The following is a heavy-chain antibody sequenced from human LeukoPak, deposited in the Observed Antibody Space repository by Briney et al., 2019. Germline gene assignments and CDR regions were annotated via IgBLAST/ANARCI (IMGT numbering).Heavy chain of an antibody. CDR1: SGSISSGGYY. J-gene: IGHJ3*02. Sequence: SETLSLTCTVFSGSISSGGYYWRWIRQPPGKGLEWIGRIYTSGNTNYNPSLKSRVTISVDTPKNQFSLKLSSVTAADTAVYYCARDVPGRYCSSTSCSTHAFDIWGQGTMVTVSS. CDR3: ARDVPGRYCSSTSCSTHAFDI. V-gene: IGHV4-61*02. D-gene: IGHD2-2*01. CDR2: IYTSGNT.